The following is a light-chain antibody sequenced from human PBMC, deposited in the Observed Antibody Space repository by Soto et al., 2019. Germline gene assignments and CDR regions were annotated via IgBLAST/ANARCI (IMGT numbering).Light chain of an antibody. CDR3: QQYGSSPET. CDR1: QSVRSNF. CDR2: GAS. Sequence: EIVLTQSPGTLSLSPGERATLSCRASQSVRSNFLAWYQQKPGQAPRLLIYGASSRATGIPDRFSGSGSGTDFTLTVSRLEPEDFAVYYCQQYGSSPETF. V-gene: IGKV3-20*01. J-gene: IGKJ1*01.